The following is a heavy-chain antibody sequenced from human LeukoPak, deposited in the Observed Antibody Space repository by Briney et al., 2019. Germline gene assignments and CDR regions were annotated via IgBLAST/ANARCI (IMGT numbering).Heavy chain of an antibody. CDR1: GFTFDDYA. CDR2: ISWNSGSI. CDR3: ARGRRYCTNGVCYVSDY. J-gene: IGHJ4*02. D-gene: IGHD2-8*01. V-gene: IGHV3-9*01. Sequence: GGSLRLSCAASGFTFDDYAMHWVRQAPGKGLEWVSGISWNSGSIGYADSVKGRFTISRDNAKNSLYLQMNSLRAEDTAVYYCARGRRYCTNGVCYVSDYWGQGTLVTVSS.